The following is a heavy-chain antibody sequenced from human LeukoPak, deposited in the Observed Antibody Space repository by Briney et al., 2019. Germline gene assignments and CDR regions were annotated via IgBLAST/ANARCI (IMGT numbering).Heavy chain of an antibody. J-gene: IGHJ4*02. CDR3: ARGGWYHDC. V-gene: IGHV4-59*01. D-gene: IGHD6-19*01. CDR2: IHYSGST. Sequence: SETLSLTCSVSGGSINTTYWSWIRQPPGKGLEWIGNIHYSGSTNYNSSLKSRVTISVHTSKNQFSLKMISVTTADTAVYFCARGGWYHDCRGQGTLVTVSS. CDR1: GGSINTTY.